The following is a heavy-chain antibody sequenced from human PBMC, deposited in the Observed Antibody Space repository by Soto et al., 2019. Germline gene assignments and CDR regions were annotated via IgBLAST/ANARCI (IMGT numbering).Heavy chain of an antibody. J-gene: IGHJ4*02. CDR3: ARSDYGVYARFDY. V-gene: IGHV1-8*01. D-gene: IGHD4-17*01. CDR1: GYTFTSHD. CDR2: MNPNSGNT. Sequence: QVQLVQSGTEVKKPGASVKVSCKASGYTFTSHDINWVRQATGQGLEWMGWMNPNSGNTGSAQKFQVRVTMTRNTSISTAYMELSSLRSEDTAVYYCARSDYGVYARFDYWGQGTLVNVYS.